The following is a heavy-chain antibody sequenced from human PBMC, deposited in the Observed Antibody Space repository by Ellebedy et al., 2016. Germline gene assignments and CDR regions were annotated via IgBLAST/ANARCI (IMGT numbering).Heavy chain of an antibody. Sequence: SETLSLXCGVYGGSCSNYYCSWIRQSPGKGLEWIGEIHPSGAPSYNPSLKSRVTISVDTSKNQFSLKLSSVTAADTAVYYCARGENYYGSGDAFDIWGQGTMVTVSS. J-gene: IGHJ3*02. V-gene: IGHV4-34*01. CDR1: GGSCSNYY. CDR3: ARGENYYGSGDAFDI. CDR2: IHPSGAP. D-gene: IGHD3-10*01.